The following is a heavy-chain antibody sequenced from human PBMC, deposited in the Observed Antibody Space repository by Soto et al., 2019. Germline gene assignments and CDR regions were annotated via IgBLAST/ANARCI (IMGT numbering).Heavy chain of an antibody. CDR1: GFTFSSYA. CDR2: ISGSGGST. J-gene: IGHJ4*02. Sequence: PGGSLRLCCAASGFTFSSYAMSWVRQAPGKGLEWVTAISGSGGSTYYADSVKGRFTISRDNSKNTLYLQMNSLRAEDTALYYFAKVTERAWLPHYFDYWGQGTLVTVSS. D-gene: IGHD5-12*01. CDR3: AKVTERAWLPHYFDY. V-gene: IGHV3-23*01.